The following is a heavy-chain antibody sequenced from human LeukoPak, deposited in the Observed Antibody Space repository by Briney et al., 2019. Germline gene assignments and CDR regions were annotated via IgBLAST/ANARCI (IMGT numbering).Heavy chain of an antibody. CDR3: ARGPHGDYDPYPFDY. Sequence: ASVKVSCKASGYTFTSYGISWVRQAPGQGLEWMGWISAYNGNTNYAQKLQGRVTMTTDTSTSTAYMELRSLRSDDTAVYYCARGPHGDYDPYPFDYWGQGTLVTVSS. CDR1: GYTFTSYG. D-gene: IGHD4-17*01. J-gene: IGHJ4*02. CDR2: ISAYNGNT. V-gene: IGHV1-18*01.